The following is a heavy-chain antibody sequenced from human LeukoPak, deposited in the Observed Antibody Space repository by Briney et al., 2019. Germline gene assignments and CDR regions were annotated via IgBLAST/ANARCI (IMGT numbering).Heavy chain of an antibody. V-gene: IGHV3-48*03. Sequence: GGSLRLSCAPSGFTFSTYEMNWVRQAPGKGLEWVSYISSGSDTIYYADSVRGRFTISRDNAKNSLYLQMNSLRAEDTAVYYCARDYYDSSGYYQTFFDYWGQGTLVTVSS. J-gene: IGHJ4*02. CDR1: GFTFSTYE. CDR2: ISSGSDTI. D-gene: IGHD3-22*01. CDR3: ARDYYDSSGYYQTFFDY.